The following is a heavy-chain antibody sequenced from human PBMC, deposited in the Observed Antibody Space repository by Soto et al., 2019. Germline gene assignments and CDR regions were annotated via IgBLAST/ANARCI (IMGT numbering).Heavy chain of an antibody. D-gene: IGHD6-6*01. Sequence: QVQLVQSGAEVKSPGSSVKVSCRASGGTFSDYTFSWVRQAPGQGLEWLGGIIPCLGSSQYAHNFQARGTSSADESTATAFMDLRSLRSGDTAVYYCAAKKYRTSTTTYFYNYGMAIWGQGTTVTVPS. CDR1: GGTFSDYT. J-gene: IGHJ6*02. CDR3: AAKKYRTSTTTYFYNYGMAI. V-gene: IGHV1-69*01. CDR2: IIPCLGSS.